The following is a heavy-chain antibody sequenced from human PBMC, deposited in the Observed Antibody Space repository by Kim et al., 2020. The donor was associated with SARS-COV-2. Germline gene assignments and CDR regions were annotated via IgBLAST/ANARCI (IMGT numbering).Heavy chain of an antibody. J-gene: IGHJ4*02. CDR3: ARARKLVGPFDY. Sequence: GGSLRLSCAASGFTFSDYYMSWIRQAPGKGLEWVSYISSSSSYTYYADSVKGRFTISRDNAKNSLYLQMNSQRAEDTAVYYCARARKLVGPFDYWGQGTLVTVSS. D-gene: IGHD6-6*01. V-gene: IGHV3-11*06. CDR2: ISSSSSYT. CDR1: GFTFSDYY.